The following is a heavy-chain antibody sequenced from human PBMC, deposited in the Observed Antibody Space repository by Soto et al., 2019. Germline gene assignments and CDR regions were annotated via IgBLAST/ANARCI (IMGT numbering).Heavy chain of an antibody. J-gene: IGHJ4*02. V-gene: IGHV1-18*01. CDR2: ISAYNANA. CDR1: GYTFRNFG. Sequence: QIQLLQSGAEVKKPGASVKVTCKPSGYTFRNFGISWVRQAPGQGLEWMGWISAYNANANYAQKFQGRLTMTADTSTSTAYMELRSLRSDDTAVYYCARENSYFDYWGQGTLVTVSS. CDR3: ARENSYFDY.